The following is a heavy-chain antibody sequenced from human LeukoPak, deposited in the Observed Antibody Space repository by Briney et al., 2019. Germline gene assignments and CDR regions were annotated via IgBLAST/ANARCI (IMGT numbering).Heavy chain of an antibody. CDR2: IKQDGSKK. J-gene: IGHJ4*02. V-gene: IGHV3-7*04. Sequence: PGGSLRLSCVASGFPFSSYWMTWVRQAPGKGLEWVANIKQDGSKKSYVDSVKGRFTIFRDNAKNSLYLQMNSPRAEDTAIYYCTRVGYIDEGIDYWGQGTLVTVSS. D-gene: IGHD5-24*01. CDR1: GFPFSSYW. CDR3: TRVGYIDEGIDY.